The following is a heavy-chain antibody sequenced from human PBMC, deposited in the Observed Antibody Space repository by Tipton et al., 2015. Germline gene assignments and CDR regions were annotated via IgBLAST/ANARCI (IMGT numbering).Heavy chain of an antibody. J-gene: IGHJ6*02. CDR1: GGSINSYY. D-gene: IGHD3-16*01. CDR2: IYASGST. V-gene: IGHV4-4*07. Sequence: TLSLTCTVSGGSINSYYWSWIRQPAGKGLEWIGRIYASGSTNYNPSLKSRVTISVDTSKKQFSLKLSSVTAADTAVYYCAREFDTSGGFGMDVWGQGTTVTASS. CDR3: AREFDTSGGFGMDV.